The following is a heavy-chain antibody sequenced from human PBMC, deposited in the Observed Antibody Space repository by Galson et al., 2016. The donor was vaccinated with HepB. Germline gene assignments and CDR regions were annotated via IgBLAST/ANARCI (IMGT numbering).Heavy chain of an antibody. CDR3: AREVVAAVIYYYGRNV. Sequence: CAISGDSVSSSSAAWTWIRQSPSRGLEWLGRTYYRTKWYHEYATSVKSRISINPDTSTNQFSLQLESVTPEDTAIDYCAREVVAAVIYYYGRNVWGQGTTVTVSS. CDR1: GDSVSSSSAA. J-gene: IGHJ6*02. CDR2: TYYRTKWYH. V-gene: IGHV6-1*01. D-gene: IGHD3-16*02.